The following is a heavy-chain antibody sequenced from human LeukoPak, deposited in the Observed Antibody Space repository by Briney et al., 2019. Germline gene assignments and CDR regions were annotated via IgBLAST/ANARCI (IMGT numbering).Heavy chain of an antibody. CDR3: ARGSPYYYDSSGYLPDY. D-gene: IGHD3-22*01. J-gene: IGHJ4*02. V-gene: IGHV1-69*13. CDR2: IIPIFGTA. CDR1: GGTFSSYA. Sequence: SVKVSCKASGGTFSSYAISWVRQAPGQGLEWMGGIIPIFGTANYAQKFQGRVTITADESTSTAYMELSSLRSEDTAVYYCARGSPYYYDSSGYLPDYWGQGTLVTVSS.